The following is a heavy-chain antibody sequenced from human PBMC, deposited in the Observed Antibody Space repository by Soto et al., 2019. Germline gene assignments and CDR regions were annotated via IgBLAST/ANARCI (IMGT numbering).Heavy chain of an antibody. CDR2: INHSGST. D-gene: IGHD2-21*01. J-gene: IGHJ3*02. CDR3: ARPSYSDAFDI. V-gene: IGHV4-34*01. CDR1: GGSFSGYY. Sequence: SETLSLTCAVYGGSFSGYYWSWIRQPPGKGLEWIGEINHSGSTNYNPSLKSRVTISVDTSKNQFSLKLSSVTAADTAVYYCARPSYSDAFDIWGQGTMVTVS.